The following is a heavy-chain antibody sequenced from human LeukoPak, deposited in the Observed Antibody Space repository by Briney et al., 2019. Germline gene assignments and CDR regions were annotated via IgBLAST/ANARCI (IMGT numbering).Heavy chain of an antibody. CDR2: FYPGDFDT. CDR3: ARLKGYYDILTGQGGDAFDI. V-gene: IGHV5-51*01. D-gene: IGHD3-9*01. CDR1: GYSFTSYW. J-gene: IGHJ3*02. Sequence: GESLKISCKGSGYSFTSYWIGWVRQMPGKGLEWMGLFYPGDFDTRYSPSFQGQVTISADKSISTAYLQWSSLKASDTAMYYCARLKGYYDILTGQGGDAFDIWGQGTMVTVSS.